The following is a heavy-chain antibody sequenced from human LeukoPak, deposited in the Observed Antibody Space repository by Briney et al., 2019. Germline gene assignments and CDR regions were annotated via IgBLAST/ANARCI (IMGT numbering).Heavy chain of an antibody. CDR3: AKDIFTMVRGVVDY. J-gene: IGHJ4*02. V-gene: IGHV3-9*01. CDR2: ISWNSGSI. D-gene: IGHD3-10*01. Sequence: GGSLRLSCAASGFTFDDYAMHWVRQAPGRGLEWVSGISWNSGSIGYADSVKGRFTISRDNAKNSLYLQMNSLRAEDTALYYCAKDIFTMVRGVVDYWGQGTLVTVSS. CDR1: GFTFDDYA.